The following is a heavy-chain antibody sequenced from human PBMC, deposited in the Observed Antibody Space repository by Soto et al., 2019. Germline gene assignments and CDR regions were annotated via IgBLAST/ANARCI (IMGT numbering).Heavy chain of an antibody. D-gene: IGHD6-19*01. CDR3: ARASPYSSGWDNWFDP. CDR1: GGSISSGDYY. J-gene: IGHJ5*02. V-gene: IGHV4-61*08. Sequence: PSETLSLTCTVSGGSISSGDYYWSWIRQPPGKGLEWIGYIYYSGSTNYNPSLKSRVTISVDTSKNQFSLKLSSVTAADTAVYYCARASPYSSGWDNWFDPWGQGTLVTV. CDR2: IYYSGST.